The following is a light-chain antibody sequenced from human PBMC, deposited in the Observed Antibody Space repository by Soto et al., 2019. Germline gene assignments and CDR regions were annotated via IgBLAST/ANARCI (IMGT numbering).Light chain of an antibody. Sequence: EIVMTQSPDTLSVSPGEGVTLSCRASQSVSSDLAWYQQKPGQSPRLLMYGASTRATDIPAGFSGGGSGTEFTLTISSLQSEDVAIYYCQQYHDWPPITFGPGTKVEIK. V-gene: IGKV3-15*01. J-gene: IGKJ3*01. CDR2: GAS. CDR1: QSVSSD. CDR3: QQYHDWPPIT.